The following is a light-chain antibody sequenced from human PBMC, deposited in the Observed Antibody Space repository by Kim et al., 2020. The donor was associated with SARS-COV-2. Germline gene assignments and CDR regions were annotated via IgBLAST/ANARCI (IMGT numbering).Light chain of an antibody. J-gene: IGLJ3*02. CDR3: GTWDNSLTAGV. CDR2: DNN. V-gene: IGLV1-51*01. Sequence: GRKVTVSGSGTGANIGKNDVSWYQHVPGTAPKLLIYDNNQRPSGVSDRFSGSTSGTSATLDITGLQTGDEADYYCGTWDNSLTAGVFGGGTQLTVL. CDR1: GANIGKND.